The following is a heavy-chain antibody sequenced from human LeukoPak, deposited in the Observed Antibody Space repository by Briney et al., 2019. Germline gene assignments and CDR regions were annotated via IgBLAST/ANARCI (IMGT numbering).Heavy chain of an antibody. Sequence: GGSLRLSCVGSGFNFSSYAMSWVRQAPGQGLELVSAISGSGGSTYYADSVKGRFTISRDNSKNTLYLQMNSLRAEDTAVYYCANSRPLRYRDAFDIWGQGTMVTVSS. CDR2: ISGSGGST. J-gene: IGHJ3*02. CDR1: GFNFSSYA. D-gene: IGHD3-9*01. CDR3: ANSRPLRYRDAFDI. V-gene: IGHV3-23*01.